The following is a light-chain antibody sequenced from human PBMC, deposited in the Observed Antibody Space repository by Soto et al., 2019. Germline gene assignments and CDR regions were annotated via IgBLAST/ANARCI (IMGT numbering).Light chain of an antibody. CDR1: QSVSSSY. V-gene: IGKV3-20*01. CDR2: AAS. Sequence: EIVLTQSPGTLSLSPGDRATLSCRASQSVSSSYLTWYQQKPGQAPRLLIYAASSRATGIPDRFSGSGSGTDFTLTISRLEPEDFAVYYCQQFSSYPLTFGGGTKVDIK. J-gene: IGKJ4*01. CDR3: QQFSSYPLT.